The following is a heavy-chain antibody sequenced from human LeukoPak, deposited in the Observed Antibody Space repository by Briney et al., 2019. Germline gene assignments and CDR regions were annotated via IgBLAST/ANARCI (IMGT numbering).Heavy chain of an antibody. CDR1: GGTFTSYG. Sequence: ASVKVSCKASGGTFTSYGISWVRQAPGQGLEWMGWISAYNGNTNYAQKLQGRVTMTTDTSTSTAYMELRSLRSDDTAVYYCARVQGYYDSSGYSPQAFDIWGQGTMVTVSS. J-gene: IGHJ3*02. CDR3: ARVQGYYDSSGYSPQAFDI. CDR2: ISAYNGNT. V-gene: IGHV1-18*01. D-gene: IGHD3-22*01.